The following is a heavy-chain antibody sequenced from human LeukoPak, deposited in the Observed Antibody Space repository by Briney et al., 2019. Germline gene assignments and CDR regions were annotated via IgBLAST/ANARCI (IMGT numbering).Heavy chain of an antibody. CDR1: GGTISSGGYS. CDR2: IYYSGST. D-gene: IGHD6-19*01. J-gene: IGHJ4*02. V-gene: IGHV4-31*03. CDR3: AREDSSAWYLDY. Sequence: PSETQSLTCTASGGTISSGGYSWSWIRQHPGKGLEWIGYIYYSGSTYYSPSLKTRVTISVDTSKNQFSLKLNSVTAADTAVYYCAREDSSAWYLDYWGQGTLVTVSS.